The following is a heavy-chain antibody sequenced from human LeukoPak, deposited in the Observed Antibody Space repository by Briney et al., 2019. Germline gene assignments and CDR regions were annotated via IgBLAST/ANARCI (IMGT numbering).Heavy chain of an antibody. J-gene: IGHJ4*02. CDR1: GYIFNNFG. CDR2: ISAFNGNT. CDR3: TRDRVGGDLTGESLY. Sequence: ASVTVSCKTSGYIFNNFGITWVRQAPGQGLEWMGWISAFNGNTVYTQKVQGRLTLTKDTSTSTAFMELRNLKSDDTGIYYCTRDRVGGDLTGESLYWGQGTLVTVS. V-gene: IGHV1-18*01. D-gene: IGHD1-14*01.